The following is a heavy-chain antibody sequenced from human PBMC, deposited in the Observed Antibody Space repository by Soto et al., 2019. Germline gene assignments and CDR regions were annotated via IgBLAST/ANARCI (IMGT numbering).Heavy chain of an antibody. J-gene: IGHJ6*02. Sequence: SVKVSCKASGGTFSSYAISWVRQAPGQGLEWMGGIIPIFGTANYAQKVQGRVTITADESTSTAYMELSSLRSEDTAVYYCASSIVVAGTIYYYYGMDVWSQGTTVTVSS. CDR2: IIPIFGTA. CDR3: ASSIVVAGTIYYYYGMDV. D-gene: IGHD2-2*01. V-gene: IGHV1-69*13. CDR1: GGTFSSYA.